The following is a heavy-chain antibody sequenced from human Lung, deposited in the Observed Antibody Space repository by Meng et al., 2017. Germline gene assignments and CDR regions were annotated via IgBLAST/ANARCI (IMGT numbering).Heavy chain of an antibody. CDR1: DYTFTGYG. Sequence: HVQLLQSGSEVKQPGASLKVLCKAFDYTFTGYGVCWVRQAPGQGLEWMAWLGAHPGDTSFAPKFLGRVTVTADTATATAYMELRSLRSDDTAVYYCARGTPGRSYCDYWGLGTLVTVSS. V-gene: IGHV1-18*01. D-gene: IGHD3-10*01. J-gene: IGHJ4*02. CDR2: LGAHPGDT. CDR3: ARGTPGRSYCDY.